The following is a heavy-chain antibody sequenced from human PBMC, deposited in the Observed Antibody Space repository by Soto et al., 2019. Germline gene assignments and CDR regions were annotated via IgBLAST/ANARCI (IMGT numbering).Heavy chain of an antibody. CDR1: GFTRSGCA. V-gene: IGHV3-64*01. J-gene: IGHJ6*03. Sequence: GGALRLSCGGSGFTRSGCAMAWVRQAPGKGLEYVSGISSNGVGTYYANSVQGRFTISRDNSKNTVYLQMGSLRPEDMAVYYCARRAPPDFYYMDVWGKGTTVTVSS. CDR2: ISSNGVGT. CDR3: ARRAPPDFYYMDV.